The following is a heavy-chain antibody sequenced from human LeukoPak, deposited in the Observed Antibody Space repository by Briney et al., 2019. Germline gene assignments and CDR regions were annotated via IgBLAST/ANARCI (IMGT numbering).Heavy chain of an antibody. V-gene: IGHV4-34*01. D-gene: IGHD6-13*01. Sequence: SQTRSLTCAVYGGSFSGYYWSWIRQSPGKGLEWIGEINHGGSTNYDPSLKSRVTISVDTSKNQFSLKLSSVTAADTAVYYCAKTLSASWSPFVYWGQGTLVTVSS. J-gene: IGHJ4*02. CDR2: INHGGST. CDR1: GGSFSGYY. CDR3: AKTLSASWSPFVY.